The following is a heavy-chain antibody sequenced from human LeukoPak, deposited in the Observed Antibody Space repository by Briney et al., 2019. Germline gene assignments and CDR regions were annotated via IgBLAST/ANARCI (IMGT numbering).Heavy chain of an antibody. Sequence: GESLRISCKDSGDSFNSYWISWVRQMPGKGLQWMGRIHPSDSETNYSPSFQGHVTFSAAKSISTAYLQWSSLKASDTAMYFCARHYYNDNTLFDYWGHGTLVTVSS. CDR1: GDSFNSYW. J-gene: IGHJ4*01. V-gene: IGHV5-10-1*01. CDR2: IHPSDSET. CDR3: ARHYYNDNTLFDY. D-gene: IGHD3-22*01.